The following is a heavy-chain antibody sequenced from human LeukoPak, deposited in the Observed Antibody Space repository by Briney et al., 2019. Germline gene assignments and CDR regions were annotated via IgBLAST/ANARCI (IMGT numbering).Heavy chain of an antibody. J-gene: IGHJ3*02. Sequence: PGGSLRLSCAASGFTFSSYSMNWVRQAPGKGLEWLSSISSSSSYIYYADSVKGRFTISRDNSKNTLYLQMNSLRAEDTAVYYCANTYYYDSSGYPDAFDIWGQGTMVTVSS. CDR3: ANTYYYDSSGYPDAFDI. V-gene: IGHV3-21*04. CDR2: ISSSSSYI. CDR1: GFTFSSYS. D-gene: IGHD3-22*01.